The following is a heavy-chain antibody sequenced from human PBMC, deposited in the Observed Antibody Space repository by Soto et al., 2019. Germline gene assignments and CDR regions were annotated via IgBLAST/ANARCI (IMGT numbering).Heavy chain of an antibody. CDR2: INAGNGNT. CDR3: ARDVYGDYVSWFDP. Sequence: QVQLVQSGAEVKKPGASVKVSCKASGYTFTSYAMHWVRQAPGQRLEWMGWINAGNGNTKYSQKFQGRVTITRDTSASTVYMELSSLRSEDTAVYYCARDVYGDYVSWFDPWGQGTLVTVSS. V-gene: IGHV1-3*01. J-gene: IGHJ5*02. D-gene: IGHD4-17*01. CDR1: GYTFTSYA.